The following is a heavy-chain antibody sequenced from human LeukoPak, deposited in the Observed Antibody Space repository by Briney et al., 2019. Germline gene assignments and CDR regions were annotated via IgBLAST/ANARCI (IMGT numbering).Heavy chain of an antibody. V-gene: IGHV3-23*01. D-gene: IGHD6-13*01. J-gene: IGHJ4*02. CDR2: IFGSGGST. Sequence: GGSLRLSCAASGFTFSSYAMYWVRQAPGKGLEWVSGIFGSGGSTHYADSVKGRFTISRDNSKNTVYLQMNSLRAEDTAVYYCARDHIAAAGTSYFDYWGQGTLVTVSS. CDR1: GFTFSSYA. CDR3: ARDHIAAAGTSYFDY.